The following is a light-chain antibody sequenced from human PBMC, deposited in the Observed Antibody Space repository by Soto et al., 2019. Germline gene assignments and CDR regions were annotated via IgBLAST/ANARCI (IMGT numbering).Light chain of an antibody. CDR3: QQSYNTLFT. CDR1: QSISSY. CDR2: AAS. V-gene: IGKV1-39*01. Sequence: THCPSSLSPTLGDELTITFLASQSISSYLNWYQQKPGKAPKLLMYAASTLQSGVPSRFSGSGSETDFTLTISSLQPEDLATYYCQQSYNTLFTFGHGTKVEIK. J-gene: IGKJ3*01.